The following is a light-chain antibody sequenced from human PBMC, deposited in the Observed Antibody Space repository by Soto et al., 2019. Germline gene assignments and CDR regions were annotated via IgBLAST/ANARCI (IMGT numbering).Light chain of an antibody. J-gene: IGKJ5*01. CDR1: QGIGSY. CDR3: QQRNVWPPIT. CDR2: DST. Sequence: DIQLTQSPSFLSASLGDRFTITCPASQGIGSYLAWYQQKSGKPPRLVIYDSTLRANGVPDRFGGSRSGTEFTLTINSLEPEDFAVYYCQQRNVWPPITFGQGTRLEIK. V-gene: IGKV1-9*01.